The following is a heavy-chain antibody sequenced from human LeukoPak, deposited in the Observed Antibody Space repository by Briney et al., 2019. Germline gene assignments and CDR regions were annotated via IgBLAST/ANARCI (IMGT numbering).Heavy chain of an antibody. CDR2: IRYDGSNK. D-gene: IGHD3-22*01. Sequence: PGGSLRLSCAASGFTFSSYGMHWVRQAPGKGLEWVAFIRYDGSNKYYADSVKGRFTISRDNSKNTLYLQMNSLRAEDTAVYYCAKDRGSSGYYFDYWGQGTLVTVSS. CDR3: AKDRGSSGYYFDY. CDR1: GFTFSSYG. V-gene: IGHV3-30*02. J-gene: IGHJ4*02.